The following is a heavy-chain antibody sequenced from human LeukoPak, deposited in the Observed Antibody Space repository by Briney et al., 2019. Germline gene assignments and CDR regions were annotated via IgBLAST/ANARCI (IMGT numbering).Heavy chain of an antibody. CDR1: GGTFSSYA. CDR3: ARGHCSSTSCYSVDY. V-gene: IGHV1-69*05. Sequence: ASVKVSCKASGGTFSSYAISWVRQAPGQGLEWMGGIIPIFGTANYAQKFQGRVTITTDESTSTAYVGLSSLRSEDTAVYYCARGHCSSTSCYSVDYWGQGTLVTVSS. CDR2: IIPIFGTA. D-gene: IGHD2-2*02. J-gene: IGHJ4*02.